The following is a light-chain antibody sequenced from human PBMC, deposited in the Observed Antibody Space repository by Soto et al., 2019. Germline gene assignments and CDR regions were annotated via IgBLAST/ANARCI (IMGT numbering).Light chain of an antibody. CDR2: GAS. J-gene: IGKJ1*01. Sequence: EIVLTQSPGTLSLSPGERATLSCRASQSVSSSYLAWYQQKPGQAPRLLIYGASSRATGIPDRFSGSGSGTDFTLTISSLVPEDFAVYCCQQYGRSPLTSGQETKV. CDR3: QQYGRSPLT. CDR1: QSVSSSY. V-gene: IGKV3-20*01.